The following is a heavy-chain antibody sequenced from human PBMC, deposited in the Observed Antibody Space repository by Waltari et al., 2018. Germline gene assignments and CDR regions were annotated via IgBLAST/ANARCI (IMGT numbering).Heavy chain of an antibody. J-gene: IGHJ6*02. CDR3: ARDTSADGWYFMDV. V-gene: IGHV3-30-3*01. CDR2: ISADGSHK. Sequence: QVQLVESGGGVVQSGTSLTLSCAASGFTFNNHAIHWVRQTPGKGLEWVKMISADGSHKYYADSVKGRFTVSRDNSKNTIYLQVNSLKSEDTAVYFCARDTSADGWYFMDVWGQGTALTVSS. CDR1: GFTFNNHA. D-gene: IGHD6-19*01.